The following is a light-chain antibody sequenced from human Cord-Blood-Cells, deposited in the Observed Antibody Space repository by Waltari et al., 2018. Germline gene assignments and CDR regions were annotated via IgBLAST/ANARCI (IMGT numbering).Light chain of an antibody. J-gene: IGLJ2*01. CDR2: GND. CDR1: SSNIGAGYD. V-gene: IGLV1-40*01. Sequence: QSVLTQPPSVSGAPGQRVTISCTGSSSNIGAGYDVHWYQQLPGTAPKLLRCGNDIRPSGVPDRFSGSKSGTSASLAITGLQAEDEADYYCQSYDSSLGGSVFGGGTKLTVL. CDR3: QSYDSSLGGSV.